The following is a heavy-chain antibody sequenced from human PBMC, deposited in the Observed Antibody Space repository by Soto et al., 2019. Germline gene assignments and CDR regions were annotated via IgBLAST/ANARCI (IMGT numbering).Heavy chain of an antibody. CDR3: ARDEGYCSGGSCYRELDY. Sequence: SVKVSCKASGGTFSSYTISWVRQAPGQGLEWMGRIIPILGIANYAQKFQGRVTITADKSTSTAYMELSSLRSEDTAVYYCARDEGYCSGGSCYRELDYWGQGTLVTVSS. D-gene: IGHD2-15*01. J-gene: IGHJ4*02. CDR2: IIPILGIA. V-gene: IGHV1-69*04. CDR1: GGTFSSYT.